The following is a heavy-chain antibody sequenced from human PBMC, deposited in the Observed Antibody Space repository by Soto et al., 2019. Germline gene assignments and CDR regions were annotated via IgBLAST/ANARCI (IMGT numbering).Heavy chain of an antibody. CDR2: ISSSGNTV. CDR3: ARSPITVIRGVPMTSFSFDF. D-gene: IGHD3-10*01. V-gene: IGHV3-11*01. Sequence: GGSLRLSCAASGFKFSDHYMSWIRQAPGKAPEWLSYISSSGNTVYYADSVKGRFTISRDSAKNSVYLQMNGLRREDTAVYYCARSPITVIRGVPMTSFSFDFWGQGTLVTVSS. CDR1: GFKFSDHY. J-gene: IGHJ4*02.